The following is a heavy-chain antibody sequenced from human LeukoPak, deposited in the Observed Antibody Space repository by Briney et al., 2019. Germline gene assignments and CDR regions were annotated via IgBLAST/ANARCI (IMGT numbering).Heavy chain of an antibody. D-gene: IGHD3-9*01. CDR3: TRTTGNHFGH. CDR1: GFSFSDYA. J-gene: IGHJ4*02. CDR2: IWYDGSNK. Sequence: GRSLRLSCAASGFSFSDYAMHWVRQAPGKGLEWVAIIWYDGSNKDYADSVKGRFTISRDNSKNTLYLQMNSLRAEDTALYYCTRTTGNHFGHWGQGTLVTVSS. V-gene: IGHV3-33*01.